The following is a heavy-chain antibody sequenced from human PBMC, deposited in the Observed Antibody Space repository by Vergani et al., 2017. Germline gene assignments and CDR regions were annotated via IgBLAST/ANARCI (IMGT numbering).Heavy chain of an antibody. CDR3: ASYIAAAATNYYYYGMDV. D-gene: IGHD6-13*01. J-gene: IGHJ6*02. V-gene: IGHV3-66*01. CDR2: IYSGGST. CDR1: GFTVSSNY. Sequence: EVQLVESGGGLVQPGGSLRLSCAASGFTVSSNYMSWVRQAPGKGLEWVSVIYSGGSTYSADSVQGRFTISRDNSKNTLYLQMNSLRAEDTAVYYCASYIAAAATNYYYYGMDVWGQGTTVTVSS.